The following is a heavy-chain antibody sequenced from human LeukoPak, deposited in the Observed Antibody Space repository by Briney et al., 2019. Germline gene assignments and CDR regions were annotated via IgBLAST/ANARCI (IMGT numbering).Heavy chain of an antibody. CDR1: GGSISSYY. V-gene: IGHV4-59*01. J-gene: IGHJ6*03. Sequence: SETLSLTCTVSGGSISSYYWSWIRQPPGKGLEWIGYIYYSGSTNYNPSLKSQVTISVDTSKNQFSLKLSSVTAADTAVYYCARATIQLWSYYYYSYYMDVWGKGTTVTVSS. D-gene: IGHD5-18*01. CDR3: ARATIQLWSYYYYSYYMDV. CDR2: IYYSGST.